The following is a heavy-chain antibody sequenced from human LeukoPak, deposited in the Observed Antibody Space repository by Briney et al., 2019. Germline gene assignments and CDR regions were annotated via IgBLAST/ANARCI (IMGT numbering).Heavy chain of an antibody. J-gene: IGHJ6*02. V-gene: IGHV3-30*18. CDR2: ISHDGNNK. CDR3: AKDQAAALPPYYYYYGMDV. Sequence: GGSLRLSCAASGITFSSYGMYWVRQAPGKGLEWVAVISHDGNNKYYADSVKGRFTISRDNSKNTLYLQMNCLRAEDTAVYYCAKDQAAALPPYYYYYGMDVWGQGTTVTVSS. CDR1: GITFSSYG. D-gene: IGHD6-13*01.